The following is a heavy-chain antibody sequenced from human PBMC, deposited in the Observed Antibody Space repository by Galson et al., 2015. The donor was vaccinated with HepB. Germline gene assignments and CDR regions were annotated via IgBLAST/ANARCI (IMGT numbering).Heavy chain of an antibody. CDR2: IFAGGGST. CDR1: GYTFTTNG. Sequence: SVKVSCKASGYTFTTNGISWVRQAPGQGPEWMGKIFAGGGSTTYAERFQGRVTLTRDSSTSTIYMEVSSLRSDDTAVYYCARETPDTYYFDYWGQGTLVTVSS. CDR3: ARETPDTYYFDY. V-gene: IGHV1-46*01. D-gene: IGHD2-15*01. J-gene: IGHJ4*02.